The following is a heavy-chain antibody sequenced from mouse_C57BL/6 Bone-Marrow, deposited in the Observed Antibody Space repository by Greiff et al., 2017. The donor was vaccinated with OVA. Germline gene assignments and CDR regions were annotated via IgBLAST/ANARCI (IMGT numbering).Heavy chain of an antibody. CDR3: AKGTGTGAMDD. J-gene: IGHJ4*01. Sequence: QVQLKQSGPGLVQPSQSLSITCTVSGFSFTSYGVHWVRQPPGKGLEWLGVIWRGGGTDYNAAFRSTLSTSKDNSKSQVFFKMNSLQADDTAIYYCAKGTGTGAMDDWGQGTSVTVSS. D-gene: IGHD4-1*01. CDR1: GFSFTSYG. CDR2: IWRGGGT. V-gene: IGHV2-4*01.